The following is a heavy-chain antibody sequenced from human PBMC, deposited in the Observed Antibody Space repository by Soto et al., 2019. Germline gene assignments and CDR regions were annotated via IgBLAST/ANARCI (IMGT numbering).Heavy chain of an antibody. CDR1: GYTFTGYY. CDR2: INPNSGGT. CDR3: ARRPPETAEYYFDY. V-gene: IGHV1-2*02. Sequence: ASVKVSCNASGYTFTGYYMHWGRQAPGQGLEWMGWINPNSGGTNYAQKFQGRVTMTRDTSISTAYMELSRLRSDDTAVYYCARRPPETAEYYFDYWGQGTLVTVSS. J-gene: IGHJ4*02. D-gene: IGHD2-21*02.